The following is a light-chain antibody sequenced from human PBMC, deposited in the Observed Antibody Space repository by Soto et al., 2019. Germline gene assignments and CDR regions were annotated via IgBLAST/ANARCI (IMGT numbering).Light chain of an antibody. CDR1: QNISVW. CDR3: QQYDSSSPT. Sequence: DIQMTQSPSTLSASAGDGVTITCRASQNISVWLAWYQQRPGKAPKFLIYDASNLETGVSSRFSVSGSGTEFTLTIRSLQPDDFATYYCQQYDSSSPTFGQGTKLVIK. J-gene: IGKJ2*01. CDR2: DAS. V-gene: IGKV1-5*01.